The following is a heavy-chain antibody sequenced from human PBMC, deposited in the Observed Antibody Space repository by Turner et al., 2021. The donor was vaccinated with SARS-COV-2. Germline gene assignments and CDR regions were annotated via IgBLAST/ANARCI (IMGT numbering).Heavy chain of an antibody. J-gene: IGHJ4*02. CDR3: AKDVGTIFGVVIDDY. CDR2: ISGSGGST. CDR1: GFTFSSYA. D-gene: IGHD3-3*01. Sequence: EVPLLESGGGLVQPGGSLRLSCAASGFTFSSYAMSWVRQAPGKGLEWGSDISGSGGSTYYADSVKGRFTISRDKSKNTLYLQMNSLRAEDTAVYYCAKDVGTIFGVVIDDYWGQGTLVTVSS. V-gene: IGHV3-23*01.